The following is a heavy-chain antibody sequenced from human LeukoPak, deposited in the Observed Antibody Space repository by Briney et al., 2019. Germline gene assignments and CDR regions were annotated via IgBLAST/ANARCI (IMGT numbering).Heavy chain of an antibody. V-gene: IGHV3-15*01. CDR1: GFTFSNAW. J-gene: IGHJ4*02. CDR3: TTSSGYDSSGYYPGDY. CDR2: MKSKTDGGTT. D-gene: IGHD3-22*01. Sequence: GGSLRLSCAASGFTFSNAWMSWVRQAPGKGLEWVGRMKSKTDGGTTDYAAPVKGRFTISRDDSKNTLYLQMNSLKTEDTAVYYCTTSSGYDSSGYYPGDYWGQGTLVTVSS.